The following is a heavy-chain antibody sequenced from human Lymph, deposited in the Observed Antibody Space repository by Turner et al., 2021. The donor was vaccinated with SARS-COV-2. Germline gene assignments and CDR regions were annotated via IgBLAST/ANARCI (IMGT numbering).Heavy chain of an antibody. CDR3: ARDRGGYGAYYYGMDV. D-gene: IGHD2-15*01. CDR1: GFTFSSYS. J-gene: IGHJ6*02. V-gene: IGHV3-48*02. CDR2: ISISSSTI. Sequence: EVQLVESGGGLVQPGGSLRLSCAASGFTFSSYSMNWVRQAPGKGLEWGSYISISSSTIYYADSVKGRFTISRDNAKNSLYLQRNSLRDEDTAVYYCARDRGGYGAYYYGMDVWGQGTTVTVSS.